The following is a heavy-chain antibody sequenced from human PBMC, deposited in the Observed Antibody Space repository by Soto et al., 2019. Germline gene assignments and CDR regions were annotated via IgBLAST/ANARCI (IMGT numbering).Heavy chain of an antibody. J-gene: IGHJ4*02. CDR1: GYTFTSYY. Sequence: QVQLVQSGAEVKKPGASVKVSCKASGYTFTSYYMHWVRQAPGQGLEWKGIINPSGGSTSYAQKFQGRVTMTRDTSTITVYMELSSLRSEDTAVYYCARNGPRMWVLPLLLDYWGQGTLVTVSS. CDR2: INPSGGST. D-gene: IGHD1-26*01. V-gene: IGHV1-46*01. CDR3: ARNGPRMWVLPLLLDY.